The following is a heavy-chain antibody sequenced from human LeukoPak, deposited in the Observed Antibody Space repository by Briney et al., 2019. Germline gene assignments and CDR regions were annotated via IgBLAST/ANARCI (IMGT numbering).Heavy chain of an antibody. J-gene: IGHJ4*02. Sequence: PGGSLRLSCAASGFTFSDYYMSWIRQAPGKGLEWVSYISSSGSTIYYADSVRGRFTISRDNAKNSLYLQMNSLRAEDTAVYYCARTQELVLRLFDYWGQGTLVTVSS. CDR2: ISSSGSTI. CDR1: GFTFSDYY. CDR3: ARTQELVLRLFDY. V-gene: IGHV3-11*01. D-gene: IGHD6-13*01.